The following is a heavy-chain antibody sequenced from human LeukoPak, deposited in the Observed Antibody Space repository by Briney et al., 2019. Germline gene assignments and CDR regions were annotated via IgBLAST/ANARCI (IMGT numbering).Heavy chain of an antibody. Sequence: ASVKVSCKASGYTFTSYDFNWVRQATGQRPEWMGWMSPNSGDTGYAQKFQDRVTMTRNTSISTAYMELSSLRSDDTAVYYCARGPPNWGYDYWGPGTLVTVS. CDR1: GYTFTSYD. CDR3: ARGPPNWGYDY. V-gene: IGHV1-8*01. J-gene: IGHJ4*02. D-gene: IGHD7-27*01. CDR2: MSPNSGDT.